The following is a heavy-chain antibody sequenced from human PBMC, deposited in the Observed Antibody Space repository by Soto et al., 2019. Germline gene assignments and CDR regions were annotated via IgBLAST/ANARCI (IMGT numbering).Heavy chain of an antibody. J-gene: IGHJ4*02. D-gene: IGHD5-12*01. CDR3: VRYCSSTLCNGVATRTFDY. V-gene: IGHV3-48*03. Sequence: PGGSLRLSCAASRFTFSTYEMHWVRQAPGKGLEWVSCISSSGSSVYYADSVKGRFTISRDNSRNSLYLQMNSLRDEDTALYYCVRYCSSTLCNGVATRTFDYWGQEALVTVSS. CDR1: RFTFSTYE. CDR2: ISSSGSSV.